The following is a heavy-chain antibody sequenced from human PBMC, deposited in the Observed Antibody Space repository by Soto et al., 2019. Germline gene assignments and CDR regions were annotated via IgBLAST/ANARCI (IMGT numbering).Heavy chain of an antibody. J-gene: IGHJ4*02. CDR2: IAVGSGYT. CDR1: GFTFTSSA. D-gene: IGHD2-8*01. Sequence: SVKVSCKASGFTFTSSAFQWVRQARGQRLEWIGWIAVGSGYTNYAQRFQDRVTLTRDMSTATTYMELSRLTSEDTAIYYCAADATAWQQMVPSDYWGQGTLVTV. CDR3: AADATAWQQMVPSDY. V-gene: IGHV1-58*01.